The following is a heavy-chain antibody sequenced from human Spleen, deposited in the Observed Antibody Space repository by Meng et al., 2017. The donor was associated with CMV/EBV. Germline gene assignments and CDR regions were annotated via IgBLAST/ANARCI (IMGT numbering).Heavy chain of an antibody. D-gene: IGHD2-15*01. V-gene: IGHV3-9*02. CDR2: ISWNSDNI. J-gene: IGHJ4*02. Sequence: SLKISCVASGFTSGDYAMHWVRQAPGKGLEWVSYISWNSDNIAYAESVKGRFTISRDNAKKSLYLQMNGLRTEDTALYYCAKADIVVVVAAYFDYWGQGTLVTVSS. CDR1: GFTSGDYA. CDR3: AKADIVVVVAAYFDY.